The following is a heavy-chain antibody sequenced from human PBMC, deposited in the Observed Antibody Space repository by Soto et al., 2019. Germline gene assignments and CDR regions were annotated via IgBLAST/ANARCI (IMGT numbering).Heavy chain of an antibody. Sequence: QVQLVQSGAEVKKPGASAKVSCKASGYTFIGYYMHWVRQAPGQGLEWMGWINPNSGATNYAQNFQGRVSMTSDTSRSTACKALSRLRSDDRAVNYCARGIYGWGREVDYWGLGTLVTVSS. CDR2: INPNSGAT. D-gene: IGHD3-10*01. V-gene: IGHV1-2*02. J-gene: IGHJ4*02. CDR3: ARGIYGWGREVDY. CDR1: GYTFIGYY.